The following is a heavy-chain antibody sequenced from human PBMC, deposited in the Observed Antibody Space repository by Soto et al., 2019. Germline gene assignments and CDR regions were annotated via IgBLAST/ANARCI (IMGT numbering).Heavy chain of an antibody. CDR3: ARSPRGYGDYDVRFGTRFDP. CDR2: IYYSGST. V-gene: IGHV4-59*01. D-gene: IGHD4-17*01. Sequence: SETLSLTCNVSGGSISSYYWSWIRQPPGKGLEWIGYIYYSGSTNYNPSLKSRVTISVDTSKNQFSLKLSSVTAADTAVYYCARSPRGYGDYDVRFGTRFDPWGQGTLVTVSS. CDR1: GGSISSYY. J-gene: IGHJ5*02.